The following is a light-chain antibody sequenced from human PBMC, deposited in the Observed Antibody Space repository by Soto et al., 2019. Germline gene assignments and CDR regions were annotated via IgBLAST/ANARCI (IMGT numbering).Light chain of an antibody. Sequence: EIVMTQSPATLSVSPWERAALSCRAGQSVSSGLAWYQQKPGQTPRLLIYGASSRATGIPDRFSGGGSGTDFTLTISRLEPEDFAVYYCQQYFTAPQTFGQGTKVDIK. V-gene: IGKV3-20*01. J-gene: IGKJ1*01. CDR2: GAS. CDR1: QSVSSG. CDR3: QQYFTAPQT.